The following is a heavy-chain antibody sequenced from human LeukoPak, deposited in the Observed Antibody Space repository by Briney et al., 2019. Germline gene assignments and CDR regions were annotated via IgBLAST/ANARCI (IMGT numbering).Heavy chain of an antibody. CDR2: ISSSSSTI. J-gene: IGHJ3*02. Sequence: GGSLRLSCAASGFTFSSYSMNWVRQAPGKGLEWVSYISSSSSTIYYADSVKGRFTISRDNAKNSLYLQMNSLRVEDTAVYYCARERGSHAFDIWGQGTMVTVSS. D-gene: IGHD3-10*01. V-gene: IGHV3-48*04. CDR3: ARERGSHAFDI. CDR1: GFTFSSYS.